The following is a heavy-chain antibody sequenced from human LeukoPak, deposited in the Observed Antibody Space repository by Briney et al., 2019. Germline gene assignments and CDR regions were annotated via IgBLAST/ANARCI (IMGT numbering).Heavy chain of an antibody. CDR2: INWNGGST. CDR3: ARAGRSGSGYYYADAFDI. J-gene: IGHJ3*02. CDR1: GFTFDDYD. D-gene: IGHD3-22*01. V-gene: IGHV3-20*04. Sequence: GGSLRLSCAASGFTFDDYDMSWVRQAPGKGLEWVSGINWNGGSTGYADSVKGRFTISRDNAKNSLYLQMNSLRAEDTALYYCARAGRSGSGYYYADAFDIWGQGTMVTVSS.